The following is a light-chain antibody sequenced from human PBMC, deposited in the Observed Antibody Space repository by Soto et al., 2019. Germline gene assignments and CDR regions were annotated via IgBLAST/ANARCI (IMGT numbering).Light chain of an antibody. J-gene: IGKJ5*01. Sequence: EIVLTLSPATLSLSTGERATLSCRASQSVSSYLAWYQQKPGQAPRLLIYDASNRATGIPARFSGSGSGTDFTLTISSLEPEDFAVYYCQQRSNWPITFGQGTRLEIK. V-gene: IGKV3-11*01. CDR2: DAS. CDR3: QQRSNWPIT. CDR1: QSVSSY.